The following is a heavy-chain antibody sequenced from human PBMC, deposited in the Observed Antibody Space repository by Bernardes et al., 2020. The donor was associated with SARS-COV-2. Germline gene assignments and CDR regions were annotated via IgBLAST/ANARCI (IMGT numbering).Heavy chain of an antibody. Sequence: ASVKVSCKVSGYTLTELSMHWVRQAPGKGLEWMGGFDPEDGETIYAQKFQGRVTMTEDTSTDTAYMELSSLRSEDTAVYYCATGLSVLLYSSSSPNNYYYYYGMDVWGQGTTVTVSS. CDR2: FDPEDGET. D-gene: IGHD6-6*01. V-gene: IGHV1-24*01. CDR1: GYTLTELS. J-gene: IGHJ6*02. CDR3: ATGLSVLLYSSSSPNNYYYYYGMDV.